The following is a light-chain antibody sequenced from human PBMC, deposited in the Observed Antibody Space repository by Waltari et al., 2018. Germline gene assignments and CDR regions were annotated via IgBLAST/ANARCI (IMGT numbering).Light chain of an antibody. CDR3: QQYYSTPPT. Sequence: DIVMTQSPDSLAVSLGERATINCKSSQSVLSRSDSKNFVAWYQQKPVQSPKLRSHWASTRESRVPDRFSGSGSGTDFALTISTLQGEDVAVYYCQQYYSTPPTFGQGTKVEIK. J-gene: IGKJ1*01. V-gene: IGKV4-1*01. CDR1: QSVLSRSDSKNF. CDR2: WAS.